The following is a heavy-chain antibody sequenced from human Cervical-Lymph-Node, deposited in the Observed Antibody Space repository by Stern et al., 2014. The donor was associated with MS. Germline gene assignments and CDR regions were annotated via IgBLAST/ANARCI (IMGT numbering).Heavy chain of an antibody. CDR1: GYTFTGYY. Sequence: VQLVDSGAEVKKPGASVKVSCKASGYTFTGYYMQWVRQAPGQGLEWMGWINPSSGGTNYAQKFQGWVTMTRDTSISTAYMELSRLRSDDTAVYYCARGPNSPSYFDYWGQGTLVTVSS. CDR2: INPSSGGT. CDR3: ARGPNSPSYFDY. V-gene: IGHV1-2*04. D-gene: IGHD4-23*01. J-gene: IGHJ4*02.